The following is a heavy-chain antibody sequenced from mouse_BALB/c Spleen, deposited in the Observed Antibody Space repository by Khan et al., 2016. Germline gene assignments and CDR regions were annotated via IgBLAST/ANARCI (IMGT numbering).Heavy chain of an antibody. D-gene: IGHD2-4*01. V-gene: IGHV3-6*02. J-gene: IGHJ3*01. CDR1: GYSITSGYY. CDR3: TISIYYNYAWFAY. CDR2: ISYDGIN. Sequence: EVQLQESGPGLVKPSQSLSLTCSVTGYSITSGYYWNWIRQFPGNKLEWMGYISYDGINNYNPSLKNRISITRDTSKNQFFLKLNSVTTEDTATYYCTISIYYNYAWFAYWGRGTLVTVSA.